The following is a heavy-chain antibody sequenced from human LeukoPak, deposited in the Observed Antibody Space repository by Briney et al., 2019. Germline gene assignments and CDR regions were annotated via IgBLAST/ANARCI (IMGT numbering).Heavy chain of an antibody. D-gene: IGHD6-25*01. J-gene: IGHJ6*03. CDR1: GGSISSYY. V-gene: IGHV4-59*01. CDR2: IYYSGST. Sequence: SETLSLTCTVSGGSISSYYWSWIRQPPGKGLEWIGYIYYSGSTNYKSSLKSRVTISVDTSKNQFSLKLSSVTAADTAVYYCARAYSRDYYYYYMDVWGKGTTVTVSS. CDR3: ARAYSRDYYYYYMDV.